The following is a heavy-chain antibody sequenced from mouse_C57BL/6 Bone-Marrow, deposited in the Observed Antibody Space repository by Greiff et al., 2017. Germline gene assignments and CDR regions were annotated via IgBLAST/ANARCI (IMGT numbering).Heavy chain of an antibody. Sequence: EVQVVESGGGLVQPGGSLKLSCAASGFTFSDYYMYWVRQTPEKRLEWVAYISNGGGSTYYPDTVKGRFTISRDNAKNTLYLQMSRLKSEVTAMYYCAIYGNYGYWGQGTTLTVSS. J-gene: IGHJ2*01. CDR1: GFTFSDYY. CDR2: ISNGGGST. D-gene: IGHD2-1*01. CDR3: AIYGNYGY. V-gene: IGHV5-12*01.